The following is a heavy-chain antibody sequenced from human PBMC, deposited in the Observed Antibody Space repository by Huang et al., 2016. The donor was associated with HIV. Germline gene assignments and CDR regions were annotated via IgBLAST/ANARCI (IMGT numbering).Heavy chain of an antibody. J-gene: IGHJ4*01. CDR2: VSHSGNV. CDR1: NGSFSGYF. Sequence: QVRLQQWGAGLLKPSETLSLTCAVYNGSFSGYFWNWFRLASRKGLEWIGEVSHSGNVNSNPSLQSRVSMSVVPATKQFSLNLTSVTAADSAIYYCGGAPGMGMVAGGWVVHWGHGNQVSVSS. V-gene: IGHV4-34*02. CDR3: GGAPGMGMVAGGWVVH. D-gene: IGHD6-19*01.